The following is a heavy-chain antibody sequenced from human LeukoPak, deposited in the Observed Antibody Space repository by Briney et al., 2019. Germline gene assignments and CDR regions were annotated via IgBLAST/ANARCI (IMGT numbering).Heavy chain of an antibody. D-gene: IGHD6-13*01. V-gene: IGHV4-30-2*01. CDR3: ARDGYQVYDAFDI. CDR2: IYHSGST. J-gene: IGHJ3*02. CDR1: GGSISSGGYS. Sequence: SETLSLTCAVSGGSISSGGYSWSWIGQPPGKGPEWIGYIYHSGSTYYNPSLKSRVTISVDRSKNQFSLKLSSVTAADTAVYYCARDGYQVYDAFDIWGQGTMVTVSS.